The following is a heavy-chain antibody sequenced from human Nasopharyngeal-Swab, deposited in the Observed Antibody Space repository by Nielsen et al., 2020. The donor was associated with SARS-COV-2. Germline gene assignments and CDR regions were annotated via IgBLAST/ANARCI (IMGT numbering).Heavy chain of an antibody. CDR1: GGTFSSYA. J-gene: IGHJ4*02. CDR3: ARTYYYGSGSYYNFDY. D-gene: IGHD3-10*01. CDR2: IIPTFGTA. V-gene: IGHV1-69*13. Sequence: SVKVSCKASGGTFSSYAISWVRQAPGQGLEWMGGIIPTFGTANYAQKFQGRVTITADESTSTAYMELSSLRSEDTAVYYCARTYYYGSGSYYNFDYWGQGTLVTVSS.